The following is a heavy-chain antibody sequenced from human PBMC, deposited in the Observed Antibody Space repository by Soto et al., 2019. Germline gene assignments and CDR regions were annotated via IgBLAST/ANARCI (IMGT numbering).Heavy chain of an antibody. CDR2: IWYDGSNK. V-gene: IGHV3-33*01. CDR3: ARDYYDPSIDYYYYYGMDV. Sequence: PGGSLRLSCAASGFTFSSYGMHWVRQAPGKGLEWVAVIWYDGSNKYYADSVKGRFTISRDNSKNTLYLQMNSLRAEDTAVYYCARDYYDPSIDYYYYYGMDVWGQGTTVTVSS. J-gene: IGHJ6*02. CDR1: GFTFSSYG. D-gene: IGHD3-22*01.